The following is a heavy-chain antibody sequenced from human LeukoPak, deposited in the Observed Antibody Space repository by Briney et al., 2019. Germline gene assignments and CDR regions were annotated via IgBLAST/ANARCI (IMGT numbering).Heavy chain of an antibody. J-gene: IGHJ4*02. CDR1: GFTFSSYG. CDR3: ARDSSSGRVDY. D-gene: IGHD6-13*01. Sequence: GGSLRLSCAASGFTFSSYGMHWVRQAPGKGLEWVAVIWYDGSNKYYADSVKGRFTISRDNSKNTLYLQMNSLRAEDTAVYYCARDSSSGRVDYWGQGTLVTVSS. V-gene: IGHV3-33*01. CDR2: IWYDGSNK.